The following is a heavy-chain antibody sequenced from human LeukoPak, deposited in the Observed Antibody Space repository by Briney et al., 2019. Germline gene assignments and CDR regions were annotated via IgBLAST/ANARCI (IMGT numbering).Heavy chain of an antibody. Sequence: PGGSLRLSCAASGFTFSNYGMHWVRQAPGKGLEWVAFIRFDGTSKFYADSVKGRFTISRDNSQNTVSLQVNNLRTEDTALYFCARKQGPGYSNDYWGQGTLVTVSS. J-gene: IGHJ4*02. CDR1: GFTFSNYG. CDR3: ARKQGPGYSNDY. V-gene: IGHV3-30*02. CDR2: IRFDGTSK. D-gene: IGHD6-13*01.